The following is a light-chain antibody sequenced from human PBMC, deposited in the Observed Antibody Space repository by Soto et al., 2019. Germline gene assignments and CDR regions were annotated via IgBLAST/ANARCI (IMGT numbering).Light chain of an antibody. V-gene: IGKV3-11*01. J-gene: IGKJ4*01. CDR3: QQYGTSPLT. Sequence: EIVLTQSPGTLALSRGGVATGGCRASQSVSSYLAWYQQKPGQAPRLLIYDASNRATGIPARFSGSGSGTEFTLTLRRLEPEDFAVHYCQQYGTSPLTFGGGTKVDIK. CDR2: DAS. CDR1: QSVSSY.